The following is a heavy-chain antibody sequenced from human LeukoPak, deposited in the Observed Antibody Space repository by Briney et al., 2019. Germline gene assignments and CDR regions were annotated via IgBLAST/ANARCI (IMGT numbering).Heavy chain of an antibody. V-gene: IGHV3-74*01. CDR3: ARVGSDSGAYSLFDY. J-gene: IGHJ4*02. Sequence: GGSLRLSCAASGFTFSSYWMHWVRQAPGKGLVWASRINSDGSSTSYADSVKGRFTISRDNAKNTLYLQMNSPRAEDTAVYYCARVGSDSGAYSLFDYWGQGTLVTVSS. D-gene: IGHD3-22*01. CDR1: GFTFSSYW. CDR2: INSDGSST.